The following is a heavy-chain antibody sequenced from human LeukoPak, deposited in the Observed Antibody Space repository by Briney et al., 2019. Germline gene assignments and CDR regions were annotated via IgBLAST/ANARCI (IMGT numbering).Heavy chain of an antibody. CDR3: VRDTAMLYFDY. V-gene: IGHV3-7*01. Sequence: GGSLRLSCAAPGFTFSSYWMSWVRQSPGKGLEWVANIKPDGSEKYYVDSVKGRFTISRDSAKNSLYLQMNSLRAEDTAVYYCVRDTAMLYFDYWGQGTLVTVSA. D-gene: IGHD5-18*01. CDR1: GFTFSSYW. J-gene: IGHJ4*02. CDR2: IKPDGSEK.